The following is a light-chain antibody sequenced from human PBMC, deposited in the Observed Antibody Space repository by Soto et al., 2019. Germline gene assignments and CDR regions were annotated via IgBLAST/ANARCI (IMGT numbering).Light chain of an antibody. CDR2: GNN. CDR3: QSYDDRSGGV. CDR1: SSNIGARYD. Sequence: QSVLTQPPSVSGAPGQRVTISCSGSSSNIGARYDVHWYQQLPGTVHKVLIYGNNNRPSGVSDLFSGSKSGSSASLAITGLQADDEADYYCQSYDDRSGGVFGGGTKLTVL. V-gene: IGLV1-40*01. J-gene: IGLJ2*01.